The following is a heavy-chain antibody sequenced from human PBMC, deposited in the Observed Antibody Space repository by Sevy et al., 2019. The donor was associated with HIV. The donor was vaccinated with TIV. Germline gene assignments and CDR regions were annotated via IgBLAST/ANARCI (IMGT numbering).Heavy chain of an antibody. CDR1: GFTFSNHW. CDR3: ARDRRVEYGGSDY. CDR2: IKKDGTGK. V-gene: IGHV3-7*03. Sequence: VGSLRLSCAVSGFTFSNHWMTWVRHAPGKGLEWVANIKKDGTGKFYVDSVMGRFSISRDNAKDLLYLQMNSLRVEDTAVYYCARDRRVEYGGSDYWGQGTLVTVSS. J-gene: IGHJ4*02. D-gene: IGHD3-10*01.